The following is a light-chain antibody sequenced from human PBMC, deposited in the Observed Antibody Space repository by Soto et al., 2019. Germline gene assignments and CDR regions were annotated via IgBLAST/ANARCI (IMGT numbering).Light chain of an antibody. CDR3: QQRSNWL. CDR2: DAS. Sequence: ENVLTQSPATLSLSPGERATLSCSASQSVSNYVAWYQQKPGQAPRLLIYDASNRAPGVTARVSGSGSGTDFTLTISSLEPEDFAVYYCQQRSNWLFGPGTKVDIK. V-gene: IGKV3-11*01. J-gene: IGKJ3*01. CDR1: QSVSNY.